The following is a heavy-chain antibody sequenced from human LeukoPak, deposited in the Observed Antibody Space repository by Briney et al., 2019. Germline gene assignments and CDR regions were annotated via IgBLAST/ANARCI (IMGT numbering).Heavy chain of an antibody. CDR2: IWVDGINK. J-gene: IGHJ4*02. V-gene: IGHV3-33*08. D-gene: IGHD6-6*01. CDR1: GFTFSDYA. Sequence: GRSLRLSCAASGFTFSDYAMHWVRQAPGKGLEWVTVIWVDGINKYYADSVRGRFTISRDNAKNTLYLQVNNLRAEDTAVYYCARGPNSNWSGLDFWGQGTLLTVSS. CDR3: ARGPNSNWSGLDF.